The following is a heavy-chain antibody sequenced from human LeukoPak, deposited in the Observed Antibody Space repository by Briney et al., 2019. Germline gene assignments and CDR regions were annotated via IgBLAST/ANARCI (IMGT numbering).Heavy chain of an antibody. CDR3: AKFRSPYYYGSGSYPDAFDI. V-gene: IGHV3-53*01. D-gene: IGHD3-10*01. J-gene: IGHJ3*02. CDR1: GFTVSNNY. CDR2: IYSGGST. Sequence: GGSLRLSCAASGFTVSNNYMSWVRQAPGKGLEWVSVIYSGGSTYYADSVRGQFTISRDNSKNTLYLQMNSLRAEDTAVYYCAKFRSPYYYGSGSYPDAFDIWGQGTMVTVSS.